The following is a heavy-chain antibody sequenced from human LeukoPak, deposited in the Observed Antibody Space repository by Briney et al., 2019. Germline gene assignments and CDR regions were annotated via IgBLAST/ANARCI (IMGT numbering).Heavy chain of an antibody. J-gene: IGHJ6*02. V-gene: IGHV3-48*01. CDR2: ISSSSSTI. CDR3: AAAVAGMGYYGMDV. CDR1: GFTSSSYS. Sequence: PGGSLRLSCAASGFTSSSYSMNWVRQAPGKGLEWVSYISSSSSTIYYADSVKGRFTISRDNAKNSLYLQMNSLRAEDTAVYYCAAAVAGMGYYGMDVWGQGTTVTVSS. D-gene: IGHD6-19*01.